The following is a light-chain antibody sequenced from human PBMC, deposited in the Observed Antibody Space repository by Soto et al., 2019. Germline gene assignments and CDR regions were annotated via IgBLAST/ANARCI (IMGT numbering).Light chain of an antibody. Sequence: EIVLTQSPGTLSLSPGERATLSCRASHSVSSSYLAWYQQKPGQAPRLLIYGASSRATGIPDRFSGSGSGTDFTLTISRLEPEDFAVYYCQQYGSSRTFGQGTKVDI. V-gene: IGKV3-20*01. CDR2: GAS. CDR3: QQYGSSRT. CDR1: HSVSSSY. J-gene: IGKJ1*01.